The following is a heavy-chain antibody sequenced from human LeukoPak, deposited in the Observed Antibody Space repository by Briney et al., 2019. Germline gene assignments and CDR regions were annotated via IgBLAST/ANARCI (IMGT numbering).Heavy chain of an antibody. CDR3: ARVSAVVAKHRRVFDP. Sequence: PSETLSLTCTVSGGSINSSSYYWGWTRQPPEKGLEWIGTIYYSGTTYYNPSLKSRVTISVDMSKNQFSLKLSSVTAADTAVYFCARVSAVVAKHRRVFDPWGQGTLVTVSS. D-gene: IGHD2-15*01. V-gene: IGHV4-39*07. CDR2: IYYSGTT. CDR1: GGSINSSSYY. J-gene: IGHJ5*02.